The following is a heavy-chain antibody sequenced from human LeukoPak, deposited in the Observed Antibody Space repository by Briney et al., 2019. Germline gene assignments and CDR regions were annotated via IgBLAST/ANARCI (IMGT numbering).Heavy chain of an antibody. Sequence: SETLSLTCTVSGGSISSYYWSWIRQPPGKGLEWIGYIYFSGSTNYNPSLKSRVTISVDTSKNQFSLKLSSVTAADTAVYYCARRFRAGPIDYWGQGTLVTVSS. CDR1: GGSISSYY. D-gene: IGHD1-1*01. J-gene: IGHJ4*02. V-gene: IGHV4-59*12. CDR2: IYFSGST. CDR3: ARRFRAGPIDY.